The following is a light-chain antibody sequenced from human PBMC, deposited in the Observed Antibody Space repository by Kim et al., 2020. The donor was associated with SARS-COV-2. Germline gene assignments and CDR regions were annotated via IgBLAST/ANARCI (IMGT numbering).Light chain of an antibody. CDR3: QQYNNWPPGT. CDR2: GAS. J-gene: IGKJ2*02. CDR1: QSVSSN. Sequence: VSPGERATLPCRPSQSVSSNLAWYQQNPGQAPRLLIYGASTRATGIPARFSGSGSGTEFTLTISSLQSEDFAVYYCQQYNNWPPGTFGQGTKLEI. V-gene: IGKV3-15*01.